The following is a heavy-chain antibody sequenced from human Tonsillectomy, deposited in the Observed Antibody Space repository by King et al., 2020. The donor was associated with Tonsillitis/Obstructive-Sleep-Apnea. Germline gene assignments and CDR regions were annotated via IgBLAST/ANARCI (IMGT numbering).Heavy chain of an antibody. D-gene: IGHD3-3*02. CDR1: GFTFSSYE. CDR2: ISSSGSTI. J-gene: IGHJ4*02. Sequence: VQLVESGGGLVQPGGSLRLSCAASGFTFSSYEMNWVRQAPGKGLEWVSYISSSGSTIYYADSVKGRFTISRDNAKNSLYLQMNSLRAEDTAVYYCARFLHFWSSDYWGQGTLVTVSS. CDR3: ARFLHFWSSDY. V-gene: IGHV3-48*03.